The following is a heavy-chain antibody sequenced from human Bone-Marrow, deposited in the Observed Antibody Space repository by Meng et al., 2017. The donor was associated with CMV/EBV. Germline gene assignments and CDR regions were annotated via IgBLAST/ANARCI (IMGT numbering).Heavy chain of an antibody. CDR1: GGSISSSSYY. Sequence: SETLSLTCTVSGGSISSSSYYWGWIRQPPGKGLEWIGEINHSGSTNYNPSLKSRVTISVDTSKNQFSLKLSSVTAADTAVYYCARFIGVTFGGLLRKKIDYWGQGTLVTVSS. CDR3: ARFIGVTFGGLLRKKIDY. CDR2: INHSGST. D-gene: IGHD3-16*01. J-gene: IGHJ4*02. V-gene: IGHV4-39*07.